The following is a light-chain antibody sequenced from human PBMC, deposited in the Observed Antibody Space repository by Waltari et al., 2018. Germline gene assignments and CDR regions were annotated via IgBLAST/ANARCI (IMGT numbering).Light chain of an antibody. V-gene: IGLV2-14*01. Sequence: QSALTQPASVSGSPGQSITISCTGTSSDVGGYNYVSWYQQSPGKAPKLLIYDVSARPSGVSNRFSGSKSGNTASLTISGLQAEDEAEYYCSSYASRSTLYVFGTGTTVTV. CDR2: DVS. J-gene: IGLJ1*01. CDR1: SSDVGGYNY. CDR3: SSYASRSTLYV.